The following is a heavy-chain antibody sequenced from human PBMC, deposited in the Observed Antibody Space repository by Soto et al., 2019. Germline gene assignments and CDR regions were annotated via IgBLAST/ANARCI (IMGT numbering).Heavy chain of an antibody. V-gene: IGHV3-23*01. J-gene: IGHJ6*02. CDR1: GFTFSYYT. Sequence: EVQLLESGGGLVQPGGSLRLSCVASGFTFSYYTMSWVRQAPGKGLEWVSGISNSGDTIYCADSVKGRFTISRDNFKNALYLQRNGLRADDTAVYYCADPGPAPTHYDYYDMGVWGQGTTVTVSS. CDR2: ISNSGDTI. CDR3: ADPGPAPTHYDYYDMGV. D-gene: IGHD2-2*01.